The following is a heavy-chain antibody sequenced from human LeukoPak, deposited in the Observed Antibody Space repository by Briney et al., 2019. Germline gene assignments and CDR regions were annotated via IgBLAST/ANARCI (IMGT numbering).Heavy chain of an antibody. CDR1: GGSITNDRYY. J-gene: IGHJ4*02. CDR2: VYYSGTA. V-gene: IGHV4-39*01. Sequence: SETLSLTCIVSGGSITNDRYYWGWIRQSPGKGLDWIGTVYYSGTAYYNPSLKSRVTFSVDTSKNQFSLKLSSVTPTDTAVYFCARHSDSVTGSIDFWGRGTLVTVSS. D-gene: IGHD2-15*01. CDR3: ARHSDSVTGSIDF.